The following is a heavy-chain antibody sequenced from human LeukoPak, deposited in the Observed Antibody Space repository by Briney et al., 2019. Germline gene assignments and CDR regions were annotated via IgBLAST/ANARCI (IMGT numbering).Heavy chain of an antibody. Sequence: GGSLRLSCAASGFTFSSYSMNWVRQAPGKGLEGVSYISSSSSTIYYADSVKGRFTISRDNAKNSLYLQMNSLRAEDTAVYYCAREVAAAGTVFDYWGQGTLVTVSS. CDR2: ISSSSSTI. CDR3: AREVAAAGTVFDY. V-gene: IGHV3-48*04. CDR1: GFTFSSYS. J-gene: IGHJ4*02. D-gene: IGHD6-13*01.